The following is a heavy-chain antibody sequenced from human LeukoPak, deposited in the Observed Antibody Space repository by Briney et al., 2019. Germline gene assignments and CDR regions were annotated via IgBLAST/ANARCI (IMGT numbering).Heavy chain of an antibody. D-gene: IGHD4-17*01. CDR3: ARKGDYFDAFGI. CDR1: GYTFTSYG. CDR2: INPNSGGT. V-gene: IGHV1-2*04. Sequence: ASVKVSCKASGYTFTSYGISWVRQAPGQGLEWMGWINPNSGGTNYAQKFQGWVTMTRDTSISTAYMELSRLRSDDTAVYYCARKGDYFDAFGIWGQGTMVTVSS. J-gene: IGHJ3*02.